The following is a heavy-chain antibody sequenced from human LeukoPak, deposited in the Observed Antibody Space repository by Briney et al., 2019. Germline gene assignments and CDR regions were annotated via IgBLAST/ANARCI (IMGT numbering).Heavy chain of an antibody. D-gene: IGHD5-18*01. CDR3: ARADTAMVTDY. CDR1: GYTFTGYY. CDR2: INPSGGST. J-gene: IGHJ4*02. Sequence: ASVKVSCKASGYTFTGYYMHWVRQAPGQGLEWMGIINPSGGSTNYAQKFQGRVTMTRDTSTSTVYMELSSLRSEDTAAYYCARADTAMVTDYWGQGTLVTVSS. V-gene: IGHV1-46*01.